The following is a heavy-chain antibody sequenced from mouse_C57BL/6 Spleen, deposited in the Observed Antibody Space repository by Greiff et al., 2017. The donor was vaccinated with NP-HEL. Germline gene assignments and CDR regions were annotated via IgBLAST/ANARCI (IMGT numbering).Heavy chain of an antibody. Sequence: EVKLLESGPGLAKPSQTLSLTCSVTGYSITSDYWNWLRKFPGNKLEYMGYISYSGSTYYNPSLKSRISITRDTSKNQYYLQLNSVTTEDTATYYCARLNYGSSYVRYFDVWGTGTTVTVSS. CDR2: ISYSGST. CDR1: GYSITSDY. D-gene: IGHD1-1*01. CDR3: ARLNYGSSYVRYFDV. J-gene: IGHJ1*03. V-gene: IGHV3-8*01.